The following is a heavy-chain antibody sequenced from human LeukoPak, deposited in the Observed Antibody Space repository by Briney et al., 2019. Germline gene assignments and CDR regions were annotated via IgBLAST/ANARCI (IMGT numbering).Heavy chain of an antibody. V-gene: IGHV4-39*01. CDR3: ARDFGDYRVDY. J-gene: IGHJ4*02. D-gene: IGHD4-17*01. CDR1: GGSISGSNYY. Sequence: SETLSLTCTVSGGSISGSNYYWGWIRHPPGKGLEWIGTIHYSGNTYYNPSLKSRVAISVDTSKNQFSLRLSSVTAADTAVYYCARDFGDYRVDYWGQGTLVTVSS. CDR2: IHYSGNT.